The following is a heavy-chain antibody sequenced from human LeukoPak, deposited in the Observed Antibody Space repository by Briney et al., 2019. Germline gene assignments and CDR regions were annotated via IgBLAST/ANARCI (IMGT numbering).Heavy chain of an antibody. J-gene: IGHJ4*02. Sequence: EASVRVSCKASGYTFTGYYMHWVRQAPGQGLEWMGWLNPDSGNTHYSQKFQGRVTMTRDTSISTAYMELSSLRSEDTAVYYCAHSHPSSWGQGTLVTVSS. CDR3: AHSHPSS. D-gene: IGHD2-21*01. CDR1: GYTFTGYY. CDR2: LNPDSGNT. V-gene: IGHV1-2*02.